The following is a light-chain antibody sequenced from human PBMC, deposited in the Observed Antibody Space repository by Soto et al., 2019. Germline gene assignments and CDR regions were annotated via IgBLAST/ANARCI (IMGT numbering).Light chain of an antibody. Sequence: DIQMTQSPSTLSASVGYTFTITCRASQSINSWLAWYQQKPGKAPKLLIYDVSTLDSGVPPRFSGSASGTEFTLTISSLESDDFATYYCQQYHRYSTFGQGTTVDIK. V-gene: IGKV1-5*01. CDR3: QQYHRYST. J-gene: IGKJ1*01. CDR1: QSINSW. CDR2: DVS.